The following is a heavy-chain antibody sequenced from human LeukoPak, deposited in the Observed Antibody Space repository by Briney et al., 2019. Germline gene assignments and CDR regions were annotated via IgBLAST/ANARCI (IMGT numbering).Heavy chain of an antibody. D-gene: IGHD4-17*01. V-gene: IGHV4-34*01. Sequence: SETLSLTCAVYGGSFSGYYWSWIRQPPGKGLEWIGEINHSGSTNYNPSLKSRVTISVDTSKNQFSLKLSSVTAADTAVYYCAGGPSGDYEYWGQGTLVTVSS. CDR2: INHSGST. CDR3: AGGPSGDYEY. J-gene: IGHJ4*02. CDR1: GGSFSGYY.